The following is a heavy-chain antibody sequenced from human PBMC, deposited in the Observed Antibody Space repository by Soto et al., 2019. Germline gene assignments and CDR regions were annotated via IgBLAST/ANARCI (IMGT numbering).Heavy chain of an antibody. CDR2: ISYDGINK. CDR3: ARDLEDIVRTISYYYGMDV. V-gene: IGHV3-30-3*01. J-gene: IGHJ6*01. CDR1: GFTFSSYS. Sequence: GGSLRLSCAASGFTFSSYSMHWVRQAPGKGLEGVAVISYDGINKYYADSVKGRFTISRDNSKNTLYLQINSLRAEDTAVYYSARDLEDIVRTISYYYGMDVCGQGTTVTVSS. D-gene: IGHD5-12*01.